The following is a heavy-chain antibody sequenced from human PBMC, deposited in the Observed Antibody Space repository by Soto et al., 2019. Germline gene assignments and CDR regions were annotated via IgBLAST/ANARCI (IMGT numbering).Heavy chain of an antibody. CDR3: ARDRLVPAAIEYYYYGMDV. D-gene: IGHD2-2*01. J-gene: IGHJ6*02. CDR1: GFTFTSSA. V-gene: IGHV1-58*01. Sequence: SVKVSCKASGFTFTSSAVQWVRQARGQRLEWIGWIVVGSGNTNYAQKFQERVTITRDMSTSTSYMELSSLRSEDTAVYYCARDRLVPAAIEYYYYGMDVWGQGTTVTVSS. CDR2: IVVGSGNT.